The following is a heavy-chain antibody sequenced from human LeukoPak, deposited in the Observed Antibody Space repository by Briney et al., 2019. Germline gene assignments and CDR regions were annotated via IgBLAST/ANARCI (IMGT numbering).Heavy chain of an antibody. D-gene: IGHD3-10*01. J-gene: IGHJ4*02. CDR1: GFMFSTYA. CDR3: VKEGASGTYYYLDY. V-gene: IGHV3-23*01. CDR2: ISGSGGST. Sequence: GGSLRLSCAASGFMFSTYAMSWVRQAPGKGLEWVSAISGSGGSTYYADSMKGRFTISRGNSKNTLYLQMNSLRADDTAVYYCVKEGASGTYYYLDYWGQGTLVTVSS.